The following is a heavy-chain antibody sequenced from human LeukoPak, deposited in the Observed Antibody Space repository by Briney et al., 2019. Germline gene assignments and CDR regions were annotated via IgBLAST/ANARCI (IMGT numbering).Heavy chain of an antibody. Sequence: GGSLRLSCAASGFTFSSYAMSWVRQAPGKGLEWVSAISGSGGSTYYADSVKGRFTISRDNSKNTLYLQMNSLRAEDTAVYYCARGAFRSQYYDFWSGYYKDGYDYWGQGTLVTVSS. J-gene: IGHJ4*02. CDR3: ARGAFRSQYYDFWSGYYKDGYDY. V-gene: IGHV3-23*01. D-gene: IGHD3-3*01. CDR2: ISGSGGST. CDR1: GFTFSSYA.